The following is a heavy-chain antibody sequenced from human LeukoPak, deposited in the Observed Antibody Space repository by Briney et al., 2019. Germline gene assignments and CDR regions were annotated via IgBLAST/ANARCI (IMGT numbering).Heavy chain of an antibody. Sequence: SETLSLTCTVSGGSISSYYWSWIRQPPGEGLEWIGYIYYSGSTNYNPSLKSRVTISVDTSKNQFSLKLSSVTAADTAVYYCARRYLYCSGGSCYHPAYYFDYWGQGTLVTVSS. CDR2: IYYSGST. CDR3: ARRYLYCSGGSCYHPAYYFDY. J-gene: IGHJ4*02. CDR1: GGSISSYY. V-gene: IGHV4-59*08. D-gene: IGHD2-15*01.